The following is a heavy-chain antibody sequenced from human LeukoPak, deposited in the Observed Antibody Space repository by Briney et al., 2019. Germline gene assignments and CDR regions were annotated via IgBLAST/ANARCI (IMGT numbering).Heavy chain of an antibody. V-gene: IGHV3-7*01. D-gene: IGHD2-8*02. J-gene: IGHJ6*03. CDR1: GFTFSSYW. Sequence: GGSLRLSCAASGFTFSSYWMSRVRQAPGKGLEWVANIKQDGSEKYYVDSVKGRFTISRDNAKNSLYLQMNSLRAEDTAVYSCARDFGTDYYYYMDVWGKGTTVIVSS. CDR2: IKQDGSEK. CDR3: ARDFGTDYYYYMDV.